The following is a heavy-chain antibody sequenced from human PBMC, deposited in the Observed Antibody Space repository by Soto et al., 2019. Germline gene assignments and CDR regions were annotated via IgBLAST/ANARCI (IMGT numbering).Heavy chain of an antibody. D-gene: IGHD4-4*01. Sequence: ASVKVSCKASGYTFTSYYMHWVRQAPGQGLEWMGIINPSGGSTSYAQKFQGRVTMTRDTSTSTVYMELSSLRSEDTAVYYCAREYSNYQDYYHYGMDVWGQGTTVTVSS. CDR1: GYTFTSYY. J-gene: IGHJ6*02. CDR2: INPSGGST. CDR3: AREYSNYQDYYHYGMDV. V-gene: IGHV1-46*01.